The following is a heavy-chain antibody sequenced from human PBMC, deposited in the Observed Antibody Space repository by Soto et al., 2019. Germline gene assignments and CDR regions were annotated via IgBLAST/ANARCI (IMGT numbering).Heavy chain of an antibody. V-gene: IGHV1-69*01. J-gene: IGHJ4*02. CDR1: GGTFSSYA. D-gene: IGHD5-12*01. Sequence: QVQLVQSGAEVKKPGSSVKVSCKASGGTFSSYAISWVRQAPGQGLEWMGGIIPIFGTANYAQKFQGRVTITADESTSTAYMELRSLRSEDTAVYYCVSEVGGLRLRLVYWGQGTLVIVSS. CDR3: VSEVGGLRLRLVY. CDR2: IIPIFGTA.